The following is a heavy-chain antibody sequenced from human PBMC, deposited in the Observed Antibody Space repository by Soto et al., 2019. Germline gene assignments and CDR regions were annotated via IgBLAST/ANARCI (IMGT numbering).Heavy chain of an antibody. V-gene: IGHV1-8*01. CDR1: GYTFNSYD. D-gene: IGHD1-20*01. CDR2: MNPNSGNT. CDR3: ERGITLPYNWFDP. J-gene: IGHJ5*02. Sequence: QVQLVQSGAEVKKPGASVKVSCKASGYTFNSYDINWGRQATGQGLEWMGWMNPNSGNTGYAQKFQGSVTMTRNTSISTAYTELSSLRSEDPAVYYCERGITLPYNWFDPWGQGTLVTVSS.